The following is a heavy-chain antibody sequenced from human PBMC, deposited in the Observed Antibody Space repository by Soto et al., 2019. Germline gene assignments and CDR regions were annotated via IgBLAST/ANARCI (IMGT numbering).Heavy chain of an antibody. CDR1: GFTFSSYG. V-gene: IGHV3-33*01. D-gene: IGHD3-22*01. J-gene: IGHJ4*02. CDR2: IWYDGSNK. Sequence: SLKISCAASGFTFSSYGMHWVRQAPGKGLEWVAVIWYDGSNKYYADSLKGRFTISRDNSKKTLYLQVNSLRAEDTAVYFCARDDYDSSGYYYVAYWGQGTLVTVSS. CDR3: ARDDYDSSGYYYVAY.